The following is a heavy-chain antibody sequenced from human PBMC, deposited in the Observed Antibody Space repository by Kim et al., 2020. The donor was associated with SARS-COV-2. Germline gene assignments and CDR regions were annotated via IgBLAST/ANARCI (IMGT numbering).Heavy chain of an antibody. CDR1: GYTFTSYD. CDR2: MNPNSGNT. J-gene: IGHJ4*02. CDR3: ARIYSSAWYGIGVDY. Sequence: ASVKVSCKTSGYTFTSYDINWVRQATGQGLEWMGWMNPNSGNTGYAQKFQGRVTMSRNTSTSTAYMELSSLRSEDTAVYYCARIYSSAWYGIGVDYWGQGTLVTVSS. D-gene: IGHD6-19*01. V-gene: IGHV1-8*01.